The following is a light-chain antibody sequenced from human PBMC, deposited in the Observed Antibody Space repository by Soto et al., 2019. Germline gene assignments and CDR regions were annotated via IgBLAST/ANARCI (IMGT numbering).Light chain of an antibody. J-gene: IGKJ1*01. CDR2: GAS. Sequence: EIVLTQSPGTLSLSPGERVTLSWRASQSVSSSYLAWYQQKPGQAPRLLIYGASSRATGIPDRFSGSGSGTDFTLTISRLEPEDFAVYYCQQYGSSRTFGQGTKVEIK. CDR1: QSVSSSY. CDR3: QQYGSSRT. V-gene: IGKV3-20*01.